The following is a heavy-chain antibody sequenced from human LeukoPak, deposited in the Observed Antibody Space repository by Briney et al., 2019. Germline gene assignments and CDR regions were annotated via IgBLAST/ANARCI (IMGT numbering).Heavy chain of an antibody. D-gene: IGHD4-17*01. V-gene: IGHV3-7*01. CDR1: GLTFSREW. Sequence: GGSLRLSCAASGLTFSREWMSWVRQAPGKGLEWVATIKFDVSETYYADSVEGRFTVSRDNPKNSLFLQMSSLRAEDSGLYFCAMWDCHGDYFSFDPRGQGTRVTVSS. CDR2: IKFDVSET. J-gene: IGHJ5*02. CDR3: AMWDCHGDYFSFDP.